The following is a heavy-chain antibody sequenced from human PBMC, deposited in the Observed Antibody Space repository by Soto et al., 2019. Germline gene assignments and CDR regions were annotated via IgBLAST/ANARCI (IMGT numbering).Heavy chain of an antibody. CDR2: ISAYNGNT. CDR1: GYTFTSYG. Sequence: QVQLVQSGAEVKKPGASVKVSCKASGYTFTSYGISWVRQAPGQGLEWMGWISAYNGNTNYAQKLQGRVTMTTDTATSTAYMELRSLRSDDTAVYYCARDLGYCSGGSCFPNFDYWGQGTLVTVSS. J-gene: IGHJ4*02. V-gene: IGHV1-18*01. D-gene: IGHD2-15*01. CDR3: ARDLGYCSGGSCFPNFDY.